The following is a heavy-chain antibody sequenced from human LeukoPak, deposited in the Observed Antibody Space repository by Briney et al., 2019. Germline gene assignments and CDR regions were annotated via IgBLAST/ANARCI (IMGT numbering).Heavy chain of an antibody. J-gene: IGHJ4*02. D-gene: IGHD4-17*01. CDR3: ARYGDY. CDR1: GFTFSSYE. Sequence: GGSLRLSCAASGFTFSSYEMIWVRQAPGKGLEWVSYISSSGSTMYYADSVKGRFTISRDNAKNSLYLQMNSLRAEDTAVYYCARYGDYWGQGTLVTVSS. CDR2: ISSSGSTM. V-gene: IGHV3-48*03.